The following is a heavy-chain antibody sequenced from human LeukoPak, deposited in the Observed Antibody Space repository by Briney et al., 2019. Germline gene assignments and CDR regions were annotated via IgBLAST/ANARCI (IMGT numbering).Heavy chain of an antibody. CDR2: IGTAGDT. Sequence: GGSLRLSCAASGFPYRSYDMHWVRRSTGKAVEGVSAIGTAGDTYYPGSGKGRFTISRENAKTSLYLQMNSLRAGDTAVYYCVLSGSYSHDAFDIWGQGTMVTVSS. CDR3: VLSGSYSHDAFDI. J-gene: IGHJ3*02. CDR1: GFPYRSYD. V-gene: IGHV3-13*01. D-gene: IGHD3-10*01.